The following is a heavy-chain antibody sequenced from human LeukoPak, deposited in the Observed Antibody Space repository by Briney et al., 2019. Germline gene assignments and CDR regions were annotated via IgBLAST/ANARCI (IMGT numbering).Heavy chain of an antibody. J-gene: IGHJ3*01. Sequence: GGSLRLSCVASGLTFSNYAMTWVRQAPGKGLEWVSGISSNGATTFYAESVKGRFTIPRDNSKNTLSMQMNSLRAEDTAIYHCAKLSVGTTMLGAFDLWGQGTMVTVSS. CDR2: ISSNGATT. CDR3: AKLSVGTTMLGAFDL. V-gene: IGHV3-23*01. CDR1: GLTFSNYA. D-gene: IGHD1-26*01.